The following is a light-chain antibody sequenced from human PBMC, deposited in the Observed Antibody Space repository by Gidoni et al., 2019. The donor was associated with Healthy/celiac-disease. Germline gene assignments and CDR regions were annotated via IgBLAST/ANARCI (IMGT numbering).Light chain of an antibody. CDR2: SNN. V-gene: IGLV1-44*01. CDR1: SSNIGSNP. J-gene: IGLJ1*01. CDR3: TAWDDSLDGYV. Sequence: QSVLTQPPSASGTPGQRATIPCSGSSSNIGSNPVSWYQQLPGTAPKLLIYSNNQRPSGVPDRFSGSKSGTSASLAISGFQSEDEADYYCTAWDDSLDGYVFGTGTRVTVL.